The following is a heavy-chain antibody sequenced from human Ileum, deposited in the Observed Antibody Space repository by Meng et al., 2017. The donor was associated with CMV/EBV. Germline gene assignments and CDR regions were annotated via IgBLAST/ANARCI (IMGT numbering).Heavy chain of an antibody. V-gene: IGHV5-51*01. CDR2: IYPGDSDT. D-gene: IGHD3-9*01. Sequence: GESLKISCKGSGYSFTSYWIGWVRQMPGKGLERMGIIYPGDSDTRYSPSFQGQVTISADKSISTAYLQWSSLKASDTAMYYCARLNYDILTGFLSHMDVWGQGTTVTVSS. J-gene: IGHJ6*02. CDR1: GYSFTSYW. CDR3: ARLNYDILTGFLSHMDV.